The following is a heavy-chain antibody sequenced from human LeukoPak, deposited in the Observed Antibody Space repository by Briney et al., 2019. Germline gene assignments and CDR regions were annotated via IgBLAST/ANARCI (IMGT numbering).Heavy chain of an antibody. V-gene: IGHV3-33*01. CDR3: ARVRPYSSGWYYFDY. J-gene: IGHJ4*02. CDR2: IWYDGSNK. Sequence: GGSLRLSCAASGFTFSSYGMHWVRQAPGKGLEWVAVIWYDGSNKYYADSVKGRFTISRDNSKNTLYLQMNSLRAEDTAVYYCARVRPYSSGWYYFDYWGQGTLVTVSS. CDR1: GFTFSSYG. D-gene: IGHD6-19*01.